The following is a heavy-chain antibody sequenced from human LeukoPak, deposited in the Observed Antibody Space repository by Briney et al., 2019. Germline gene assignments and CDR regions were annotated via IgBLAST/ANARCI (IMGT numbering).Heavy chain of an antibody. Sequence: ASVKVSCKASGYTFTSYDINWVRQATGQGLEWMGWMNPNSGNTGYAQKFQGRVTITRNTSISTAYMELSSLRSEDTAVYYCASPAAEYYYDSSDAFDIWGQGTMVTVSS. CDR1: GYTFTSYD. CDR3: ASPAAEYYYDSSDAFDI. V-gene: IGHV1-8*03. CDR2: MNPNSGNT. J-gene: IGHJ3*02. D-gene: IGHD3-22*01.